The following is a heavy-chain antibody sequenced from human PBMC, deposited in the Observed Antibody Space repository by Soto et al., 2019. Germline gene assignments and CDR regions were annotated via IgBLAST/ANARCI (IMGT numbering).Heavy chain of an antibody. CDR3: ARSYYDFWSGYYDYYYYYMDV. CDR2: IYYSGST. Sequence: SETLSLTCTVSGGSISSGCYYWSWIRQHPGKGLEWIGYIYYSGSTYYNPSLKSRVTISVDTSKNQFSLKLSSVTAADTAVYYCARSYYDFWSGYYDYYYYYMDVWGKGTTVTVSS. D-gene: IGHD3-3*01. V-gene: IGHV4-31*03. CDR1: GGSISSGCYY. J-gene: IGHJ6*03.